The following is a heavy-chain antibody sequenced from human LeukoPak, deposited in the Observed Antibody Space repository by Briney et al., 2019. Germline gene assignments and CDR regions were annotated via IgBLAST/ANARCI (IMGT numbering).Heavy chain of an antibody. V-gene: IGHV4-38-2*02. CDR2: IYHSGST. CDR3: ARAVGTSRNFFDY. J-gene: IGHJ4*02. CDR1: GYSISSGFY. Sequence: SETLSLTCTVSGYSISSGFYWGWIRQPPGKGLECIGSIYHSGSTYYNPSLKSRVTISVDTSKNQFSLNLSSVTAADTAMCYCARAVGTSRNFFDYWGQGTLVTVSS. D-gene: IGHD4-23*01.